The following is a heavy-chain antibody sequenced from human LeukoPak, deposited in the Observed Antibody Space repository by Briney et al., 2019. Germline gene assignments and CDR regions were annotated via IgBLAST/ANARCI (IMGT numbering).Heavy chain of an antibody. CDR2: IIPIFGTA. D-gene: IGHD6-6*01. J-gene: IGHJ3*02. CDR1: GGTFSSYA. CDR3: ARPCSSSPFFDAFDI. V-gene: IGHV1-69*05. Sequence: SVKVSCKASGGTFSSYAISWVRQAPGQGLEWMGGIIPIFGTANYAQKFQGRVTITTDESTSTAYMELSSLRSEDTAVYYCARPCSSSPFFDAFDIWGQGTMVTVSS.